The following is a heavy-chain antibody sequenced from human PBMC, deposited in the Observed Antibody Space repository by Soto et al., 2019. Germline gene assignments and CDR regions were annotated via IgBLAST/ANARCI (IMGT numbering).Heavy chain of an antibody. CDR2: IHYSGSI. CDR1: GGSISYEYYH. CDR3: AREDDGGDRDYYGLDV. V-gene: IGHV4-30-4*08. J-gene: IGHJ6*02. Sequence: QVQLQQSGPGLVKPSQTLSLTGTVSGGSISYEYYHWTWIRQSPGKGLEWIGYIHYSGSIIYNPSFKSRVTISVDTFKNQFSLQLSSVTAADTAVYFCAREDDGGDRDYYGLDVWGQGTTVTVSS. D-gene: IGHD2-21*02.